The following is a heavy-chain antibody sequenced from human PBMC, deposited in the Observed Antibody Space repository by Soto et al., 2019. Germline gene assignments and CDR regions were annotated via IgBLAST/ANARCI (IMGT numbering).Heavy chain of an antibody. D-gene: IGHD4-17*01. CDR2: ISAYNGNT. CDR1: GYTFTSYG. CDR3: TRYGDYPRDFVS. Sequence: QVQLVQSGAEVKKPGASVKVSCKASGYTFTSYGISWVRQAPGQGLEWMGWISAYNGNTNYAQKLQGRVTMATDTSTRTAYMELRSLRSDNTAVYCCTRYGDYPRDFVSWGQGTLDTVSS. J-gene: IGHJ4*02. V-gene: IGHV1-18*01.